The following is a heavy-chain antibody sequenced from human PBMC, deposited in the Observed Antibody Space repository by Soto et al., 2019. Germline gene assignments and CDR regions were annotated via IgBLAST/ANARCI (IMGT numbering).Heavy chain of an antibody. J-gene: IGHJ4*02. V-gene: IGHV3-53*01. CDR3: ARSGYSFAWGY. Sequence: EVQLVESGGGLIPPGGSLRLSCAASGFLVNSAYMTWVRQAPGKGLEWLSMINSDGSTLYAESVKGRFTISRDNSKNRLDLRMNSLRAEDTAMYYCARSGYSFAWGYWGQGTLVIVT. CDR1: GFLVNSAY. CDR2: INSDGST. D-gene: IGHD5-18*01.